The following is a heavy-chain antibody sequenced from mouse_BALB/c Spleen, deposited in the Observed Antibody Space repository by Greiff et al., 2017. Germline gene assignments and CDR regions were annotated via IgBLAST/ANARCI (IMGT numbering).Heavy chain of an antibody. CDR2: ISSGGSYT. CDR3: ARREVYDGYYSAWFAY. Sequence: EVKVVESGGDLVKPGGSLKLSCAASGFTFSSYGMSWVRQTPDKRLEWVATISSGGSYTYYPDSVKGRFTISRDNAKNTLYLQMSSLKSEDTAMYYCARREVYDGYYSAWFAYWGQGTLVTVSA. V-gene: IGHV5-6*02. J-gene: IGHJ3*01. D-gene: IGHD2-3*01. CDR1: GFTFSSYG.